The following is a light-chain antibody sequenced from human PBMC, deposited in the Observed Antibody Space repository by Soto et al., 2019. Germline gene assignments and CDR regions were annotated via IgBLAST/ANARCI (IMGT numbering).Light chain of an antibody. Sequence: DLQMTQSPFTLSASVGDRVTITCRASQSISTWLAWYQQKPGKAPKLLIYKTSTLESGVPSRFSGSGSGTEFTLTISSLVPDDFATYYCQQSWTFGQGTKVEI. V-gene: IGKV1-5*03. CDR1: QSISTW. CDR2: KTS. CDR3: QQSWT. J-gene: IGKJ1*01.